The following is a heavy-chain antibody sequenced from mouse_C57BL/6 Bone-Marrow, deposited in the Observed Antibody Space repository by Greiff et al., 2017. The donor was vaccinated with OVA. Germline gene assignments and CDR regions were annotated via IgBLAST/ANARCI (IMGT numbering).Heavy chain of an antibody. CDR2: IDPSYSYT. V-gene: IGHV1-59*01. Sequence: QVQLQQPGAELVRPGTSVKLSCKASGYTFTSYWMHWVKQRPGQGLEWIGVIDPSYSYTNYNQKFKGKATLTVDTSSSTAYMQLSSLTSEDSAVYYCAPAGYYVTCYHAMDYWGQGTSVTVSS. CDR1: GYTFTSYW. CDR3: APAGYYVTCYHAMDY. J-gene: IGHJ4*01. D-gene: IGHD2-3*01.